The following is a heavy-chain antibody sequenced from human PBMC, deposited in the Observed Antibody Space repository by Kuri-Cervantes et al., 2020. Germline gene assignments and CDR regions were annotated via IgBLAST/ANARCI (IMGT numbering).Heavy chain of an antibody. Sequence: ASVKVSCKASGYTFSGYYMHWVRQAPGQGLEWMAWINPNGGGTNYAQKFQGWVTMTRDTSISTAYMELSRLRSDDTAVYYCASRSSTSSYYYMDVWGKGTTVTVSS. V-gene: IGHV1-2*04. CDR3: ASRSSTSSYYYMDV. D-gene: IGHD2-2*01. CDR1: GYTFSGYY. CDR2: INPNGGGT. J-gene: IGHJ6*03.